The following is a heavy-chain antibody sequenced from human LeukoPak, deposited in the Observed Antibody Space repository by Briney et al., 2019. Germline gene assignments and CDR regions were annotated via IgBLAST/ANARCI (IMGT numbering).Heavy chain of an antibody. D-gene: IGHD6-6*01. V-gene: IGHV3-48*01. Sequence: GSLRLSCAASGFTFSSYSMNWVRQAPGKGLEWVSYISSSGSTIYYADSVKGRFTISRDNAKNSLYLQMNSLRAEDTAVYYCAREYSSSSGRAFDIWGQGTMVTVSS. CDR3: AREYSSSSGRAFDI. CDR2: ISSSGSTI. CDR1: GFTFSSYS. J-gene: IGHJ3*02.